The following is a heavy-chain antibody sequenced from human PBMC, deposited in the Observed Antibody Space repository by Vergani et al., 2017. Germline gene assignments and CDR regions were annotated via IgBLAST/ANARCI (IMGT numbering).Heavy chain of an antibody. CDR3: ARYPDTAMVPFAFDI. J-gene: IGHJ3*02. V-gene: IGHV4-4*03. CDR1: GGSISSSNW. D-gene: IGHD5-18*01. Sequence: QVQLQESGPGLVKPPGTLSLTCAVSGGSISSSNWWSWVRQPPGKGLEWIGAIYHSGSTNYNPSLKRRATISVDKSKNQFSLKLSSVTAADTAVSYCARYPDTAMVPFAFDIWGQGTMVTVSS. CDR2: IYHSGST.